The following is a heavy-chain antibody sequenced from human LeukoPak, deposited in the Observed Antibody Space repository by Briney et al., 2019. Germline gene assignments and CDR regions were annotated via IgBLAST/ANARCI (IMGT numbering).Heavy chain of an antibody. J-gene: IGHJ4*02. CDR1: GGSFSGYY. D-gene: IGHD5-18*01. CDR3: ARGRMDTATLYDFDY. V-gene: IGHV4-34*01. Sequence: SETLSLTCAVYGGSFSGYYWSWIRQPPGKGLEWIGEINQSGSTNYNPSLKRRVTIPVDTSKNQFSLKLSSVTAADTAVYYCARGRMDTATLYDFDYWGQGTLVTVSS. CDR2: INQSGST.